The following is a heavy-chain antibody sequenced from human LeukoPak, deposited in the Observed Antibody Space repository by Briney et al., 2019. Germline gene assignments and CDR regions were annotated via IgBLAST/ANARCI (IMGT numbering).Heavy chain of an antibody. CDR3: ARGLSYYDYVWGSYPSRRCYFDY. J-gene: IGHJ4*02. Sequence: SETLSLTCAVYGGSFSGYYWSWIRQPPGKGLEWIGYIYHSGSIYYNPSLKSRVTISVDRSKNQFSLKLSSVTAADTAVYYCARGLSYYDYVWGSYPSRRCYFDYWGQGTLVTVSS. V-gene: IGHV4-34*01. CDR2: IYHSGSI. CDR1: GGSFSGYY. D-gene: IGHD3-16*02.